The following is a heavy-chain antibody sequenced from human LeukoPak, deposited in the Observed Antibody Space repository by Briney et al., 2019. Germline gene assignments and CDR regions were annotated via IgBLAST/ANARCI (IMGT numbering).Heavy chain of an antibody. J-gene: IGHJ4*02. CDR2: IYSSGST. CDR1: GGSISSYY. Sequence: SETLSLTCTVPGGSISSYYWSWIRQPPGKGLEWIGYIYSSGSTNYNPSLKSRVTISVDTSKNQFSLKLTSVTAADTAVYYCARDGFGSYYFDYWGQGTLVTVSS. D-gene: IGHD1-26*01. CDR3: ARDGFGSYYFDY. V-gene: IGHV4-59*01.